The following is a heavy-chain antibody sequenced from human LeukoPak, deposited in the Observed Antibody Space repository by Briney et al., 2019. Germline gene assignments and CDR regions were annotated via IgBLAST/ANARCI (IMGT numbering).Heavy chain of an antibody. CDR3: ARVVQAAYYDILTGTLHFDY. CDR1: GYTFTSYG. D-gene: IGHD3-9*01. J-gene: IGHJ4*02. CDR2: ISAYNGNT. V-gene: IGHV1-18*01. Sequence: GASVKVSCKASGYTFTSYGISWVRQAPGQGLEWMGWISAYNGNTNYAQKLQGRVTMTTDTSTSTAYMELRSLRSDDAAVYYCARVVQAAYYDILTGTLHFDYWGQGTLVTVSS.